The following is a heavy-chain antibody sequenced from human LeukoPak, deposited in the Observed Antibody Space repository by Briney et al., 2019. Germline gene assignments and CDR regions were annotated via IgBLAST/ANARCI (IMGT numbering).Heavy chain of an antibody. CDR3: TRGGTYTGNWGLFDY. D-gene: IGHD7-27*01. J-gene: IGHJ4*02. CDR2: INSDGNTI. Sequence: PGGSLRLSCAASGFTFSGYWMHWVRQTPEKGLVWVSRINSDGNTITYADSVKGRFTISRDNAKNTLYLQMNSLRAEDTAVYYCTRGGTYTGNWGLFDYWGQGALVTVSS. CDR1: GFTFSGYW. V-gene: IGHV3-74*01.